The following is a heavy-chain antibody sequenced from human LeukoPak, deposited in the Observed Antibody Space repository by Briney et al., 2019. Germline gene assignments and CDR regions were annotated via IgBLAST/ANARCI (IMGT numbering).Heavy chain of an antibody. J-gene: IGHJ3*02. CDR1: GYTFTGYY. D-gene: IGHD3-9*01. V-gene: IGHV1-2*02. CDR2: INPNSGGT. CDR3: ARGHEYYDILTGYYAGYAFDI. Sequence: ASVKVSCKASGYTFTGYYMHWVRQAPGQGLEWMGWINPNSGGTNYAQKFQGRVTMTRDTSISTAYMELSSLRSEDTAVYYCARGHEYYDILTGYYAGYAFDIWGQGTMVTVSS.